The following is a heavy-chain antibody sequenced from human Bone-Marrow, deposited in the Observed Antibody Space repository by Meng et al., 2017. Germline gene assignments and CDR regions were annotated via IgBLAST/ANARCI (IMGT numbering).Heavy chain of an antibody. J-gene: IGHJ5*02. Sequence: GESLKISCAASGLTFSSYDMHWVRQATGKGLEWVSAIGTAGDTYYPGSVKGRFTISRENAENSLYLQMNSLRAGETAVYYCARGRKFDSRGGGEGGWFDPWGQGTLVTVSS. CDR1: GLTFSSYD. CDR2: IGTAGDT. CDR3: ARGRKFDSRGGGEGGWFDP. D-gene: IGHD6-19*01. V-gene: IGHV3-13*01.